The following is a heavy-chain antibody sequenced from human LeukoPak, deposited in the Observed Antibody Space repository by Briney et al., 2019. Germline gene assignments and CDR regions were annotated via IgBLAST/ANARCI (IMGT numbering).Heavy chain of an antibody. Sequence: PGGSLRLSCAASGFTFSSYWMHWVRHAPGKGQVWVSRLNSDGSSTNYADSVKGRFTISRDNAKITLYLQMNSLRAEDTAVYYCARGGYYSTSWFDPWGQGTLVTVSS. J-gene: IGHJ5*02. CDR1: GFTFSSYW. CDR3: ARGGYYSTSWFDP. V-gene: IGHV3-74*01. CDR2: LNSDGSST. D-gene: IGHD2-15*01.